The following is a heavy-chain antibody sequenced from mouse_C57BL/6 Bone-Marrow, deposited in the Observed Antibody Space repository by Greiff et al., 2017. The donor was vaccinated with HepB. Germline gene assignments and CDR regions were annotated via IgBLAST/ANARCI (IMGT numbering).Heavy chain of an antibody. V-gene: IGHV14-2*01. CDR3: AGSDGSSYEGWYIDV. Sequence: EVQLQQSGAELVKPGASVKLSCTASGFNIKDYYMHWVKQRTEQGLEWIGRIDPEDGETKYAPKFQGKATITADTSSNTAYLQHSSLTSEDTAVYYCAGSDGSSYEGWYIDVWGTGTTVTVSS. J-gene: IGHJ1*03. CDR2: IDPEDGET. CDR1: GFNIKDYY. D-gene: IGHD1-1*01.